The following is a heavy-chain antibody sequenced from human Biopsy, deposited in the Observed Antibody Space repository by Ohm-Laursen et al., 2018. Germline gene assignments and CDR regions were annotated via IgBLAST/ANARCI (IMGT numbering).Heavy chain of an antibody. CDR1: GDSVTKYY. CDR2: IYYSVMT. J-gene: IGHJ6*02. CDR3: ARDSGILNYGNFKYYHYYGMDV. D-gene: IGHD4-11*01. Sequence: SETLSLTCPVSGDSVTKYYWSWIRQPPGKGLEWIGHIYYSVMTNYNPSLQSRVSMSVDTSRNQVSLTLSSVTAADTAVYYCARDSGILNYGNFKYYHYYGMDVWGQGTKVTVSS. V-gene: IGHV4-59*02.